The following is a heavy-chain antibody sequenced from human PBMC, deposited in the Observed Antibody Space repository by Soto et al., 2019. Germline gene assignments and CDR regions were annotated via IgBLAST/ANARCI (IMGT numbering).Heavy chain of an antibody. D-gene: IGHD3-22*01. CDR2: IKRQAAGGTT. CDR3: TTGLSNGYYNFDY. Sequence: EVQLVESGGGLLKPGDSLRLSCATSGFTFSDTYLSWVRQAPGKGLEWVGRIKRQAAGGTTDYAAPVKDRFTISRDDSKNTLYLQMNSLKTEDTALYYCTTGLSNGYYNFDYWGQGTLVTVSS. CDR1: GFTFSDTY. J-gene: IGHJ4*02. V-gene: IGHV3-15*01.